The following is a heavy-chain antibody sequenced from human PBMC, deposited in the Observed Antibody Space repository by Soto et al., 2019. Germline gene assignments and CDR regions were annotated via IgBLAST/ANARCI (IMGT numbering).Heavy chain of an antibody. D-gene: IGHD3-16*01. CDR1: GFSLTTRGVG. J-gene: IGHJ5*02. CDR2: IYWDDDK. Sequence: QITLKESGPTLVKPTQTLTLTCTFSGFSLTTRGVGVGWIRQPPGKALECLALIYWDDDKRYSPSLQSRLSHTKDTSKNQVALTMPNGDPLDTAPYYCAHIPNYYQYDWFDPWGQGTLFSVSS. CDR3: AHIPNYYQYDWFDP. V-gene: IGHV2-5*02.